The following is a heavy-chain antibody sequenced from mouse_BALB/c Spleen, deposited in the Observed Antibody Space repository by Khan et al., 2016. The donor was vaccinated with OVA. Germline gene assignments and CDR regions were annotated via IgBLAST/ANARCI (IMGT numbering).Heavy chain of an antibody. J-gene: IGHJ3*01. CDR1: GFTFSSFG. CDR2: ISSGSSTI. CDR3: VVITAWFAY. V-gene: IGHV5-17*02. Sequence: EVELVESGGGLVQPGGSRKLSCAASGFTFSSFGMHWVRQAPEKGLEWVAYISSGSSTIYYADTVKGRFTISRDNPKHTLFLPMTSLRSEDTAMYYCVVITAWFAYWGQGTLVTVSA. D-gene: IGHD2-4*01.